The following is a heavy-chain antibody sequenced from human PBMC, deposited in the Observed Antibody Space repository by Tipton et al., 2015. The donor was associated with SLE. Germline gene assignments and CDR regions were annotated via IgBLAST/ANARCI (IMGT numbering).Heavy chain of an antibody. CDR1: GGSISSSSYY. CDR2: INHSGST. D-gene: IGHD6-13*01. Sequence: LRLSCTVSGGSISSSSYYWGWIRQPPGKGLEWIGEINHSGSTNYNPSLKSRVTISVDTSKNQFSLKLSSVTAADTAVYYCARDFIAAAGTPSFDPWGQGTLVTVSA. CDR3: ARDFIAAAGTPSFDP. V-gene: IGHV4-39*07. J-gene: IGHJ5*02.